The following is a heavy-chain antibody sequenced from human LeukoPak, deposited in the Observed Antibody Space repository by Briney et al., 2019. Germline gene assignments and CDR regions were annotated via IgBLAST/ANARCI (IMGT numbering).Heavy chain of an antibody. J-gene: IGHJ4*02. Sequence: GGSLRLSCAASGFIFSTYDMGWVRQAPGKGLEWVSRINSDGSSTTYADSVKGRFTISRDNAKNTLYLQMNSLRGEDTAVYYCARSSGTTRFDDWGQGTLVTVSS. D-gene: IGHD4-11*01. CDR3: ARSSGTTRFDD. CDR2: INSDGSST. CDR1: GFIFSTYD. V-gene: IGHV3-74*03.